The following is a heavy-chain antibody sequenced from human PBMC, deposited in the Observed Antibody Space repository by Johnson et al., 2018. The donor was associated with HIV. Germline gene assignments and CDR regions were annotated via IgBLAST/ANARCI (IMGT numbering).Heavy chain of an antibody. CDR2: ISYDGSNQ. Sequence: QVQLVESGGGVVQPGRSLRLSCEASGFTLSSSAFHWVRQAPGKGLEWVAVISYDGSNQYYADSVKGRFTISRDISKNTLYLQMSSLRTEDTAVYFCARDSDVLPGYTGPEDAFDFWGQGTMVTVSS. J-gene: IGHJ3*01. CDR1: GFTLSSSA. CDR3: ARDSDVLPGYTGPEDAFDF. V-gene: IGHV3-30*04. D-gene: IGHD3-9*01.